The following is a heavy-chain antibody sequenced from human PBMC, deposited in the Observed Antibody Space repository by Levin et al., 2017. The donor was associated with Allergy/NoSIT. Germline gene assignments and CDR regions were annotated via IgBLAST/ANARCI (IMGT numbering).Heavy chain of an antibody. D-gene: IGHD1-1*01. V-gene: IGHV5-51*01. CDR1: GYSFTSYW. CDR2: IYPGDSDT. J-gene: IGHJ6*03. CDR3: ARRGTRDYYYYMDV. Sequence: GGSLRLSCQGSGYSFTSYWIGWVRQMPGNGLEWMGIIYPGDSDTRYSPSFQGQVTISADKSISTAYPQWSSLKASDTAIYYCARRGTRDYYYYMDVWGKGTTVTVSS.